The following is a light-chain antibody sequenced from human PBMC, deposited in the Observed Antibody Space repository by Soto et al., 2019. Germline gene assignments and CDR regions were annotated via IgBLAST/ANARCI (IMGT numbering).Light chain of an antibody. V-gene: IGLV1-44*01. J-gene: IGLJ2*01. CDR2: SNN. Sequence: QSVLTQPPSASGTPGQRVTISCSGSSSNIGSKTVNWYHQLPGTAPKHLIYSNNQRPSGGPDRCSGSKSGTSASLAISGLQSEDEADYYCAAWDESLNGVVFGGGTKLTVL. CDR3: AAWDESLNGVV. CDR1: SSNIGSKT.